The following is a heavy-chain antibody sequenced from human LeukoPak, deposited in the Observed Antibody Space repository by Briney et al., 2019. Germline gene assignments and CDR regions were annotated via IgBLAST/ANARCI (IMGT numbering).Heavy chain of an antibody. D-gene: IGHD5-18*01. V-gene: IGHV4-59*08. CDR2: IYYSGSP. CDR3: ARLKYSYGYVGFDY. Sequence: SETLSLTCTVSGDSISNYYWSWIRQPPGQGLEWIGYIYYSGSPTYNPSLKSRVTISVDTSKNQFSLKLSSVTAADTAVYYCARLKYSYGYVGFDYWGQGTLVTVSS. CDR1: GDSISNYY. J-gene: IGHJ4*02.